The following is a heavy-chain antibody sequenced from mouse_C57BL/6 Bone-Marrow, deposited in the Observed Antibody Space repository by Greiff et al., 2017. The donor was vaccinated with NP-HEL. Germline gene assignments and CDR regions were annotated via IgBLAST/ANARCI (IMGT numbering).Heavy chain of an antibody. CDR1: GFTFSSYT. Sequence: EVKVEESGGGLVKPGGSLKLSCAASGFTFSSYTMSWVRQTPEKRLEWVATISGGGGNTYYPDSVKGRFTISRDNAKNTLYLQMSSLRSEDTALYYCARLTVPFAYWGQGTLVTVSA. CDR2: ISGGGGNT. CDR3: ARLTVPFAY. D-gene: IGHD1-1*01. V-gene: IGHV5-9*01. J-gene: IGHJ3*01.